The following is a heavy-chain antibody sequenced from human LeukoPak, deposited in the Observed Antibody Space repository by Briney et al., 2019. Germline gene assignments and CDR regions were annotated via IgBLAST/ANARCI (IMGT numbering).Heavy chain of an antibody. J-gene: IGHJ4*02. CDR1: GFTFSSYS. V-gene: IGHV3-48*01. Sequence: PGGSLRLSCAASGFTFSSYSMNWVRQAPGKGLEWVSYINSSSSTIYYADSVKGRFTISRDNAKNSLYLQMNSLRAEDTAVYYCARESPQLSSFDYWGQGTLVTVSS. CDR2: INSSSSTI. D-gene: IGHD2-2*01. CDR3: ARESPQLSSFDY.